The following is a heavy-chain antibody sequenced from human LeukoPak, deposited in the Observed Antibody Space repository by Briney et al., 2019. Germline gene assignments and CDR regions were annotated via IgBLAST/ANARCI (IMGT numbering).Heavy chain of an antibody. CDR2: ISYDGSNK. CDR1: GFTFSSYG. J-gene: IGHJ3*02. Sequence: PGRSLRLSCAASGFTFSSYGMHWVRQAPGKGLEWVAVISYDGSNKYYADSVKGRFTISRDNSKNTLYLQMNSLRAEDTAVYYCAHVLLWFGDPSRAFDIWGQGTMVTVSS. V-gene: IGHV3-30*03. D-gene: IGHD3-10*01. CDR3: AHVLLWFGDPSRAFDI.